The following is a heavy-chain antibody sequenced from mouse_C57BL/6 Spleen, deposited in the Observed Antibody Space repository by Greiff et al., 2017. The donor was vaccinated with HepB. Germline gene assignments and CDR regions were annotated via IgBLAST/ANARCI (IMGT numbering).Heavy chain of an antibody. CDR3: ARMGEIAYYGMDY. CDR1: GYTFTSYG. Sequence: QVQLQQSGAELARPGASVKLSCKASGYTFTSYGISWVKQRTGQGLEWIGEIYPRSGNTYYNEKFKGKATLTADKSSSTAYMDLRSLTSEDSAVYFCARMGEIAYYGMDYWGQGTSVTVSS. CDR2: IYPRSGNT. V-gene: IGHV1-81*01. J-gene: IGHJ4*01.